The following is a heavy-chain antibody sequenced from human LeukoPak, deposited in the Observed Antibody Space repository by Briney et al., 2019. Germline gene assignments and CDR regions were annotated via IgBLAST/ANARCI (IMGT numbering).Heavy chain of an antibody. Sequence: GGSLRLSCAASEFTFSSYGMHWVRQAPGKGLEWVAVISYDGSNTFYADSVKGRFTISRDNAKNSLYLQMNSLRAEDTAVYYCARETNSGRYLGFDYWGQGTLVTVSS. J-gene: IGHJ4*02. CDR3: ARETNSGRYLGFDY. CDR1: EFTFSSYG. D-gene: IGHD1-26*01. CDR2: ISYDGSNT. V-gene: IGHV3-30*03.